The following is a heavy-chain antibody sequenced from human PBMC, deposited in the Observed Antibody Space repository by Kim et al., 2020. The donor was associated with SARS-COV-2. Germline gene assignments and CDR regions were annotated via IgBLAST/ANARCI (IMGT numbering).Heavy chain of an antibody. J-gene: IGHJ4*02. CDR2: INAGGGNR. V-gene: IGHV3-23*01. D-gene: IGHD3-10*01. Sequence: GGSLRLSCAASGFTFTSYAMSWVRQTPGKGLEWVSQINAGGGNRYYADSVKGRLTISRDNSDNTLYLYMSSLRVDDTGVYYCAKGSGVRSRMPDYWGQGTLVAVSS. CDR1: GFTFTSYA. CDR3: AKGSGVRSRMPDY.